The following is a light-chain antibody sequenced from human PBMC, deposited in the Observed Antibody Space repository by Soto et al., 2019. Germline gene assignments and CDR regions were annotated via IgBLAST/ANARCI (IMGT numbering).Light chain of an antibody. J-gene: IGKJ1*01. CDR2: GAS. Sequence: EIVMTQSPATLSVSPGERATLSCRASQSISSNLIWYQQKPGQAPRLLIYGASTRATGIPARFSGSGSGTEFTLTISSLQSEDSAVYYCQQQHNWLPWTFGQGTKVDIK. CDR1: QSISSN. CDR3: QQQHNWLPWT. V-gene: IGKV3-15*01.